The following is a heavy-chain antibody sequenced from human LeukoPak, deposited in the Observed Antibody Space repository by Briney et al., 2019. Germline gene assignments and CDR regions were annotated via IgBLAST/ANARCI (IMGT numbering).Heavy chain of an antibody. Sequence: GGSLRLSCAASGFTFSSYGMHWVRQAPGKRLEWVAFIRYDGSNKYYADSVMGRFTISRDNSKNTLYLQMSSLRAEHTAVYYCANGGGCDYWGQGTLVTVSS. V-gene: IGHV3-30*02. CDR2: IRYDGSNK. D-gene: IGHD3-16*01. J-gene: IGHJ4*02. CDR3: ANGGGCDY. CDR1: GFTFSSYG.